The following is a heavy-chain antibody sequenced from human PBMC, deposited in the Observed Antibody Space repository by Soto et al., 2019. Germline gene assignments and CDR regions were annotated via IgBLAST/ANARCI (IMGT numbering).Heavy chain of an antibody. CDR2: ISGSGGST. J-gene: IGHJ6*02. D-gene: IGHD3-16*01. Sequence: GGSLRLSCAASGFTFSSYAMSWVRQAPGKGLEWVSAISGSGGSTYYADSVKGRFTISRDNSKNTLYLQMNSLRAEDTAVYYCAKDGGADRGVDYYYYYGMDVWGQGTTVTVSS. V-gene: IGHV3-23*01. CDR3: AKDGGADRGVDYYYYYGMDV. CDR1: GFTFSSYA.